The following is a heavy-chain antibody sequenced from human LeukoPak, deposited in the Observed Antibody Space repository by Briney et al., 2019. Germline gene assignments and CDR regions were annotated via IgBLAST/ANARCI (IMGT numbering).Heavy chain of an antibody. J-gene: IGHJ4*02. V-gene: IGHV3-73*01. Sequence: GGSLRLSCAASGFTSSGSAIHWVRQASGKGLEWVGRIRSKANSYATAYAASVKGRFTISRDDSKNTAYLQMNSLKTEDTAVYYCTSLITMVRGVIGLLNVNWGQGTLVTVSS. CDR2: IRSKANSYAT. CDR1: GFTSSGSA. D-gene: IGHD3-10*01. CDR3: TSLITMVRGVIGLLNVN.